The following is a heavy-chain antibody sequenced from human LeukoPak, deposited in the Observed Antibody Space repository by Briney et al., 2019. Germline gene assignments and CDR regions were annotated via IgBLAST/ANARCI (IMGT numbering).Heavy chain of an antibody. V-gene: IGHV4-59*01. J-gene: IGHJ4*02. Sequence: SETLSLTCTVSGGSISSYYWSWVRQPPGKGLEWIGYIYYRGGTSYNPSLESRATISIDTSKNHFSLSLTSVTAADTAVYFCAGQYDFWSGSLNYWGQGTLVTVSS. CDR3: AGQYDFWSGSLNY. CDR2: IYYRGGT. D-gene: IGHD3-3*01. CDR1: GGSISSYY.